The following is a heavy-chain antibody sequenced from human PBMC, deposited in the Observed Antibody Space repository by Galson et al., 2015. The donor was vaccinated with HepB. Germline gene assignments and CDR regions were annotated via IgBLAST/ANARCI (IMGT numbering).Heavy chain of an antibody. V-gene: IGHV3-53*01. CDR1: GFSVSSHY. J-gene: IGHJ6*02. CDR3: ARAGNYCTGGSCPYSYYYSYGRDV. D-gene: IGHD2-15*01. CDR2: IYSGGST. Sequence: SLRLSCAASGFSVSSHYMGWVRQAPGKGLEWVSVIYSGGSTYYADSVKGRYTISRDNSKNTLYLQMNSLRAGDTAVYYCARAGNYCTGGSCPYSYYYSYGRDVWGQGTPGTVSS.